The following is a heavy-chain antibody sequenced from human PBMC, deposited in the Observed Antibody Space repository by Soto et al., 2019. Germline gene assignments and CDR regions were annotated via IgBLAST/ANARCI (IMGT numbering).Heavy chain of an antibody. CDR1: GGSISSGGYS. J-gene: IGHJ5*02. CDR2: IYHSGST. CDR3: AKVPAP. Sequence: PSETLSLTCAVSGGSISSGGYSWSWIRQPPGKGLEWIGYIYHSGSTYYNPSLKSRVTISVDRSKNQFSLKLSSVTAADTAVYYYAKVPAPWGQGTLVTVSS. V-gene: IGHV4-30-2*01.